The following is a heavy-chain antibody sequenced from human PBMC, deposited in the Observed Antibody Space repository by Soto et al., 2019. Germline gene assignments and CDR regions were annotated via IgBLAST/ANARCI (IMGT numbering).Heavy chain of an antibody. CDR2: INAGNGNT. J-gene: IGHJ4*02. D-gene: IGHD1-26*01. CDR3: ARGPKSGHYFLSFFDY. Sequence: QVQLVQSGAEVKKPGASVKVSCKASGYTFTNFAMHWVRQAPGQRLEWMGWINAGNGNTKYSQKFQGRVSITRDTSANTAYMELSSLRSEDTAMYYCARGPKSGHYFLSFFDYWGQGSLVTVSS. V-gene: IGHV1-3*01. CDR1: GYTFTNFA.